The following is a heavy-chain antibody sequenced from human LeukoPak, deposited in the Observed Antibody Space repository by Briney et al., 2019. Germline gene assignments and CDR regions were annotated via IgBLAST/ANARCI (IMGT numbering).Heavy chain of an antibody. CDR1: GGSITSSNW. J-gene: IGHJ3*02. CDR3: ARDGYNWNIDVFDI. D-gene: IGHD1/OR15-1a*01. Sequence: SETLSLTCAVSGGSITSSNWWSWVRQPPGKGLEWIGEIYYTGNTNYNPSLKSRVTISVDKSNNQFSLNLSSVTAADTAVYYCARDGYNWNIDVFDIWGQGTMVTVSS. CDR2: IYYTGNT. V-gene: IGHV4-4*02.